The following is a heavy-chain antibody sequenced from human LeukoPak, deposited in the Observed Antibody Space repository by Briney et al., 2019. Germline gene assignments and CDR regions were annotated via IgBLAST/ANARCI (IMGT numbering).Heavy chain of an antibody. D-gene: IGHD1-26*01. CDR3: ARARSGSYLNWFDP. Sequence: SETLSLTCTVSFGSISIYYWRCIRQPPGKGLEWIGYIYYSGSTNYNPSLKSRVTISVDTSKNQFSLKLSSVTAAVTAVYYCARARSGSYLNWFDPWGQGTLVTVSS. J-gene: IGHJ5*02. CDR2: IYYSGST. V-gene: IGHV4-59*08. CDR1: FGSISIYY.